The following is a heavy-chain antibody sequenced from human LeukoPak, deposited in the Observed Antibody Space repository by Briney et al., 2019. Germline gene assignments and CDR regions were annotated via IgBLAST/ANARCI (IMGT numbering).Heavy chain of an antibody. CDR3: AKEGCTSATCYANC. V-gene: IGHV3-23*01. CDR2: ISGSGGST. Sequence: GGSLRLSCAASGFTFSSYAMRWVRQAPGEGLEWVSAISGSGGSTYYADSVKGRFTVSRDDSKDTLYLQMNSLRAEDTAVYYCAKEGCTSATCYANCWGQGTLVTVSS. CDR1: GFTFSSYA. D-gene: IGHD2-2*01. J-gene: IGHJ4*02.